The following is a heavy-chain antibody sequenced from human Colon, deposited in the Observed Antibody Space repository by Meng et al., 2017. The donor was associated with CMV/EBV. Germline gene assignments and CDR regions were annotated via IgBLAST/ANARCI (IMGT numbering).Heavy chain of an antibody. V-gene: IGHV3-21*04. D-gene: IGHD4/OR15-4a*01. CDR1: GFNFSSYI. Sequence: GGSLRLSCSASGFNFSSYIFNWVRHVPGKGLEWVGSITGASDYIYHVASLRGRFTISRDNAKNSLYLQMNSLRAEDTALYYCAKHVAGPNKGWFDPWGQGTLVTVSS. CDR2: ITGASDYI. CDR3: AKHVAGPNKGWFDP. J-gene: IGHJ5*02.